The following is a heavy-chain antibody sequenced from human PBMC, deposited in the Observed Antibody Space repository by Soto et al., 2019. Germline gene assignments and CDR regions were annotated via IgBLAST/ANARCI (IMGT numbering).Heavy chain of an antibody. CDR2: INHSGST. Sequence: QVQLQQWGAGLLKPSETLSLTCAVYGGSFSGYYWSWIRQPPGKGLEWIGEINHSGSTNYNPSLKSRVTISVDTSKNQCSLKLSSVTAADTAVYYCARGGSSDIVVVVAATHDYWGQGTLVTVSS. CDR1: GGSFSGYY. V-gene: IGHV4-34*01. J-gene: IGHJ4*02. CDR3: ARGGSSDIVVVVAATHDY. D-gene: IGHD2-15*01.